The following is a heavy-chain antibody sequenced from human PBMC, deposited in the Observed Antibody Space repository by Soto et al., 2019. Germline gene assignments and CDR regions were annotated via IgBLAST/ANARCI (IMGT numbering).Heavy chain of an antibody. D-gene: IGHD6-19*01. CDR1: GGSISSYY. CDR3: ARGQGAGEGYYYYGMDV. V-gene: IGHV4-59*01. CDR2: IYYSGST. J-gene: IGHJ6*02. Sequence: QVQLQESGPGLVKPSETLSLTCTVSGGSISSYYWSWIRQPPGKGLEWIGYIYYSGSTNYNPSLKNRVTISLDTSKNQFSLKLSSGTAADTAVYYCARGQGAGEGYYYYGMDVWGQGTTFTVSS.